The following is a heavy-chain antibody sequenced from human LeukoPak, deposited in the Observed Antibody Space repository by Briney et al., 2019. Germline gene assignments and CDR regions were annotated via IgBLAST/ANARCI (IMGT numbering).Heavy chain of an antibody. CDR1: GFTFSSYG. D-gene: IGHD6-6*01. CDR3: ARGDAAREVPFDY. Sequence: QAGGSLRLSCAASGFTFSSYGMHWVRQAPGKGLEYVSAISSNGGSTYYANSVKGRFTISRDNSKNTLYLQMGSLRAEDMAVYYCARGDAAREVPFDYWGQGTLVTVSS. CDR2: ISSNGGST. V-gene: IGHV3-64*01. J-gene: IGHJ4*02.